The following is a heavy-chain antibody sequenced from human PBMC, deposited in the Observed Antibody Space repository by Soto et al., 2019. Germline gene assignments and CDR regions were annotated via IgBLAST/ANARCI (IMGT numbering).Heavy chain of an antibody. V-gene: IGHV1-18*01. CDR3: ARDNRKELWVEGLNAMDV. CDR1: GYTFSTYG. CDR2: ISGYNGRT. D-gene: IGHD3-10*01. J-gene: IGHJ6*02. Sequence: QIQLVQSGPDVKKPGASVKVSCKASGYTFSTYGLSWVRQAPGQGLEWMGGISGYNGRTNYAQQFRGRVTLTTATSAGPAYMELGSLRPDDTAMYYCARDNRKELWVEGLNAMDVWGHGTAGNVS.